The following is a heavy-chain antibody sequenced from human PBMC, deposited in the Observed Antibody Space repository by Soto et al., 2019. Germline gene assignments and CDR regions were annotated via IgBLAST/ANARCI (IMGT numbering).Heavy chain of an antibody. CDR2: INPNSGGT. CDR3: ARDGSYCSSTSCYPRDWFDP. D-gene: IGHD2-2*01. CDR1: GYTFTGYY. Sequence: RASVKVSCKASGYTFTGYYMHWVRQAPGQGLEWMGWINPNSGGTNYAQKFQGRVTMTRDTSISTAYMELSRLRSDDTAVYYCARDGSYCSSTSCYPRDWFDPWGQGTLVTVSS. J-gene: IGHJ5*02. V-gene: IGHV1-2*02.